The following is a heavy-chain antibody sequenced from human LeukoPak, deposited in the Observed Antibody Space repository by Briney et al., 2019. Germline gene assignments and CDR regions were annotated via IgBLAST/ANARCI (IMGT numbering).Heavy chain of an antibody. CDR2: ISYDGSDK. Sequence: PGGSLRLSCAASGFTFSSYPIHWVRQAPGKGLEWVALISYDGSDKYYADSVKGRFSISRVNSKNTLYLQMNSLRAEDTSVYYCTRGPSRSSGYYYYYYMDVWGKGATVTVSS. CDR1: GFTFSSYP. J-gene: IGHJ6*03. V-gene: IGHV3-30*01. CDR3: TRGPSRSSGYYYYYYMDV. D-gene: IGHD6-6*01.